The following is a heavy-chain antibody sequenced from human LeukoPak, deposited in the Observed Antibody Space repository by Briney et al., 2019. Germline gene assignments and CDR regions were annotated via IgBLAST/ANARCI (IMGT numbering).Heavy chain of an antibody. V-gene: IGHV4-59*06. J-gene: IGHJ4*02. CDR2: IYYSGST. Sequence: SETLSLTCTVSGGSISSYYWSWIRQPPGKGLEWIGYIYYSGSTYYNPSLKSRVTISVDTSKNQFSLKLSSVTAADTAVYYCARCTYYYDSSGYQYYFDYWGQGTLVTVSS. D-gene: IGHD3-22*01. CDR3: ARCTYYYDSSGYQYYFDY. CDR1: GGSISSYY.